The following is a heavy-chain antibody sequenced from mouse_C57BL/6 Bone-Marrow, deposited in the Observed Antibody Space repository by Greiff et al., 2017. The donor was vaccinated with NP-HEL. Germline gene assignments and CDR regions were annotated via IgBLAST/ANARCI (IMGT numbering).Heavy chain of an antibody. CDR2: ISDGGSYT. J-gene: IGHJ3*01. CDR1: GFTFSSYA. D-gene: IGHD4-1*01. CDR3: AKGFNWAWFAY. Sequence: EVQLVESGGGLVKPGGSLKLSCAASGFTFSSYAMSWVRQTPEKRLEWVATISDGGSYTYYPDNVKGRFTISRDNAKNNLYLQMSHLKSEDTAMYYCAKGFNWAWFAYWGQGTLVTVSA. V-gene: IGHV5-4*01.